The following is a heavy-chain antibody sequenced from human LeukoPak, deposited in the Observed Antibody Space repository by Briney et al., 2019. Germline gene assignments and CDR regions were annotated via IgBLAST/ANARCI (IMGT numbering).Heavy chain of an antibody. J-gene: IGHJ4*02. V-gene: IGHV4-4*07. Sequence: SEPLSLTCTVSGGYFSSYYWSWIRQPAGKGLAWIGRIYISWSTNLKHPLTRRATMSIDTSENQFSLKLSSVTAADTAVYYCARDPGDYWGQGTLVTVSS. CDR1: GGYFSSYY. CDR3: ARDPGDY. CDR2: IYISWST.